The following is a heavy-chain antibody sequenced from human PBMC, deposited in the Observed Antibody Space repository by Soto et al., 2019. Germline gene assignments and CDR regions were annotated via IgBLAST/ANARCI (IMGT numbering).Heavy chain of an antibody. CDR3: ARDSGAYGSGSYYFSYFDY. J-gene: IGHJ4*02. CDR2: ISSSSTI. CDR1: GFTFSSYS. D-gene: IGHD3-10*01. Sequence: GGSLRLSCAASGFTFSSYSMNWVRQAPGKGLEWVSYISSSSTIYYADSVKGRFTISRDNAKNSLYLQMNSLRAEDTAVYYCARDSGAYGSGSYYFSYFDYWGQGTLVTVSS. V-gene: IGHV3-48*01.